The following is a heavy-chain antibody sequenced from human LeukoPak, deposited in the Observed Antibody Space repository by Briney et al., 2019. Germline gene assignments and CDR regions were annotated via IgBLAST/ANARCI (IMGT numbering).Heavy chain of an antibody. Sequence: SETLSLTCAVYGGSFSGYYWSWIRQPPGKGLEWIGEINHSGSTNYNPSLKSRVTISVATSKNQFSLKLSSVTAADTAVYYCARSSGYYYYGIDYWGQGTLVTVSS. CDR1: GGSFSGYY. V-gene: IGHV4-34*01. CDR3: ARSSGYYYYGIDY. J-gene: IGHJ4*02. D-gene: IGHD3-22*01. CDR2: INHSGST.